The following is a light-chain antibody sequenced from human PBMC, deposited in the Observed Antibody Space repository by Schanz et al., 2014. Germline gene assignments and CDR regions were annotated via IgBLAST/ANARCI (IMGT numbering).Light chain of an antibody. CDR1: SSDVGGYNY. Sequence: QSALTQPPSASGSPGQSVTISCTGTSSDVGGYNYVSWYQQHPGKAPRLIIYGVSQRPSGVPDRFSASKSGNTASLTVSGLKAEDEADYYCSSYAGRYNLVFGGGTKLTVL. V-gene: IGLV2-8*01. CDR2: GVS. CDR3: SSYAGRYNLV. J-gene: IGLJ3*02.